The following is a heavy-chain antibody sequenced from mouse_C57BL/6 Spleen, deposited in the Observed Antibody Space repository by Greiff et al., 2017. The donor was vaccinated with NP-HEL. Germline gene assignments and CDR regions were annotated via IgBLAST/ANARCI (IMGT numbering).Heavy chain of an antibody. J-gene: IGHJ3*01. Sequence: QVQLKESGAELVKPGASVKISCKASGYAFSSYWMNWVKQRPGKGLEWIGQIYPGDGDTNYNGKFKGKATLTADKSASTAYMQLSSLTSEDSAVYFCARSARYDYVFAYWGQGTLVTVSA. CDR1: GYAFSSYW. CDR3: ARSARYDYVFAY. CDR2: IYPGDGDT. D-gene: IGHD2-4*01. V-gene: IGHV1-80*01.